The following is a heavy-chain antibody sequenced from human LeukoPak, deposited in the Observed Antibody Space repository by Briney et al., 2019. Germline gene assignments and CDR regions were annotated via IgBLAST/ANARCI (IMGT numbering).Heavy chain of an antibody. CDR3: AREDRERRPYYYDSSGVRENWIDP. J-gene: IGHJ5*02. D-gene: IGHD3-22*01. Sequence: PSETLSLTCAVYGGSFSGYYWSWIRQPPGEGVEWVGEINHSGSTNYNPSLKSRVTISVDTSKNQFSLKLSSVTAADTAVYYCAREDRERRPYYYDSSGVRENWIDPWGQGTLVTVSS. CDR1: GGSFSGYY. CDR2: INHSGST. V-gene: IGHV4-34*01.